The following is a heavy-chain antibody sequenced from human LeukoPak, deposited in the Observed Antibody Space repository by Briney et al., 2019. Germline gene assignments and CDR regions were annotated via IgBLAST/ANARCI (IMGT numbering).Heavy chain of an antibody. V-gene: IGHV4-34*01. J-gene: IGHJ4*02. CDR2: INHSGST. CDR3: ARGADTGEFDY. D-gene: IGHD5-18*01. CDR1: GFTFSSYA. Sequence: PGGSLRLSCAASGFTFSSYAMSWIRQPPGKGLEWIGEINHSGSTNYNPSLKSRVTISVDTSKNQFSLKLSSVTAADTAVYYCARGADTGEFDYWGQGTLVTVSS.